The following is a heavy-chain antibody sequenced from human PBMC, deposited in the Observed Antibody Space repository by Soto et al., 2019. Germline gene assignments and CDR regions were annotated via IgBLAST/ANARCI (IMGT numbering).Heavy chain of an antibody. CDR1: GGTFSSYA. Sequence: GASVKVSCKASGGTFSSYAISWVRQAPGQGLEWMGGIIPIFGTANYAQKFQGRVTITADESTSTAYMELSSLRSEDTAVYYCARDRWESSSSVWFGRWGRGTLVTVSS. J-gene: IGHJ5*01. V-gene: IGHV1-69*13. D-gene: IGHD6-6*01. CDR3: ARDRWESSSSVWFGR. CDR2: IIPIFGTA.